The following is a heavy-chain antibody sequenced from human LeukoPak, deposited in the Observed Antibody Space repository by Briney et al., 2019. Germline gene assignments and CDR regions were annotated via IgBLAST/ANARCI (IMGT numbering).Heavy chain of an antibody. D-gene: IGHD6-6*01. Sequence: GGSLRLSCAASGFTFSSYWMHWVRQAPGKGLEWVSRINSDGSTTSYADSVKGRITISRDNAKNTLYLQINSLRDEDTAVYYCTRSRFSSSSGNDYWGQGTLVTVSS. J-gene: IGHJ4*02. CDR1: GFTFSSYW. CDR3: TRSRFSSSSGNDY. CDR2: INSDGSTT. V-gene: IGHV3-74*01.